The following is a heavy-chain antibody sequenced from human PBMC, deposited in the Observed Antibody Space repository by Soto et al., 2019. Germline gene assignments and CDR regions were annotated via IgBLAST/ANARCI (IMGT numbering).Heavy chain of an antibody. J-gene: IGHJ4*02. D-gene: IGHD6-13*01. V-gene: IGHV1-18*01. CDR2: ISAYNGNT. Sequence: ASVKVSFKASGYTFTSYGISWVRQAPGQGLEWMGWISAYNGNTNYAQKLQGRVTMTTDTSTSTAYMELRSLRSDDTAVYYCARVAGGYSRSWDFDYWGQGTLVTVSS. CDR1: GYTFTSYG. CDR3: ARVAGGYSRSWDFDY.